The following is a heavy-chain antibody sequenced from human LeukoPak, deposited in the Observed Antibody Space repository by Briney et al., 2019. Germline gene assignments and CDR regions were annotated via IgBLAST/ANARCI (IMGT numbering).Heavy chain of an antibody. D-gene: IGHD3-16*01. V-gene: IGHV3-23*01. Sequence: PGGSLRLSCAASTFTFSRYAMAWVRQAPGKGLEWVSAISPTGASTYYADSVKGRFTISRDNSKNRLSLEMNSLRAEDTAVYYCAREGVLGWFDPWGQGTLVTVSS. CDR3: AREGVLGWFDP. J-gene: IGHJ5*02. CDR1: TFTFSRYA. CDR2: ISPTGAST.